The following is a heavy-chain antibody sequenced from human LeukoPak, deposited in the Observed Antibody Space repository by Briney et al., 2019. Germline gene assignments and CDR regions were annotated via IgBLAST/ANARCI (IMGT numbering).Heavy chain of an antibody. CDR1: SGSISSSNW. Sequence: SGTLSLTCAVSSGSISSSNWWSWVRQPPGKGLEWIGEIYHSGSTNYNPSLKSRVTISVDKSKNQFSLKLSSVTAADTAVYYCAGPTVGYYYGMDVWGKGTTVTVSS. CDR2: IYHSGST. CDR3: AGPTVGYYYGMDV. V-gene: IGHV4-4*02. J-gene: IGHJ6*04. D-gene: IGHD1-26*01.